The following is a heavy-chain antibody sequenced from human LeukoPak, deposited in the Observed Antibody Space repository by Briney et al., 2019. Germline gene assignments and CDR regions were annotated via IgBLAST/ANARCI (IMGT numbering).Heavy chain of an antibody. V-gene: IGHV2-5*02. Sequence: ESGPTLVKPTQTLTLTCTFSGFSLSTSGVGVGWIRQPPGKALEWLALIYWGDDKRYSPSLKRRLTITNDPSKNQVVLTMTNMDPVDTATYFCAQSYLGCIGGSCYESGFLKWGQGTLVTVSS. D-gene: IGHD2-15*01. CDR2: IYWGDDK. J-gene: IGHJ4*02. CDR1: GFSLSTSGVG. CDR3: AQSYLGCIGGSCYESGFLK.